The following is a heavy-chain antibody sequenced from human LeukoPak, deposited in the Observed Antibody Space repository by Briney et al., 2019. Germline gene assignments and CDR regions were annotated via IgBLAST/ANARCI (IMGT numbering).Heavy chain of an antibody. V-gene: IGHV1-8*01. CDR3: ARRKGVVPAAMSRARATRYHGMDV. CDR2: MNPNSGNT. Sequence: ASVKVSCKASGYTFTSYDINWVRQATGQGLEWMGWMNPNSGNTGYAQKFQGRVTMTRNTSISTAYMELSSLRSEDTAVYYCARRKGVVPAAMSRARATRYHGMDVWGQGTTVTVSS. CDR1: GYTFTSYD. J-gene: IGHJ6*02. D-gene: IGHD2-2*01.